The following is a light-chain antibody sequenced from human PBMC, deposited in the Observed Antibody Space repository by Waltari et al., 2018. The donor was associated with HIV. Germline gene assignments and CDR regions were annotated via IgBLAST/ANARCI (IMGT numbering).Light chain of an antibody. CDR1: SSDVGGYNY. CDR3: SSDTSSNTVI. J-gene: IGLJ2*01. CDR2: DVS. Sequence: QSSLTQSASVSGSPGQSSTISCTGTSSDVGGYNYVSWYQPHPATAPKRVMYDVSNRPAGVANRFAGSKSGNTAALTISGLQAEDEDEYYCSSDTSSNTVIFGGGTRVTVV. V-gene: IGLV2-14*01.